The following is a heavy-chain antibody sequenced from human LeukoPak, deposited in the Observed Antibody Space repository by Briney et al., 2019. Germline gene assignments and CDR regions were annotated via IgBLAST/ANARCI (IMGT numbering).Heavy chain of an antibody. CDR1: GFTFIYYA. CDR3: VKDRGQSIETAGHFGS. Sequence: GGSLRLSCSASGFTFIYYAMHWVRQTPGKGLEYVSGISSNGGNTYYADSVKGRFTMSRANTNNTLYLQMSSLRAEDTALYYCVKDRGQSIETAGHFGSWGQGTLVTVSS. V-gene: IGHV3-64D*06. CDR2: ISSNGGNT. D-gene: IGHD5-24*01. J-gene: IGHJ4*02.